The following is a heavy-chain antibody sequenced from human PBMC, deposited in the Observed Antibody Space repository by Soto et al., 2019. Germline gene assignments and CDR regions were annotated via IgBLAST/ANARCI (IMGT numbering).Heavy chain of an antibody. J-gene: IGHJ5*02. V-gene: IGHV1-2*02. CDR3: ARDGGHSSYGVDP. D-gene: IGHD5-18*01. CDR2: INPNSGGT. Sequence: QEQLVQSGAEVKKPGSSVKVSCKASGGIFSSYAISWVRQAPGQGLEWMGGINPNSGGTNYAQKFQGRVTMTRDTSISTAYMELSRLRSDDTAVYYCARDGGHSSYGVDPWGQGTLVTVSS. CDR1: GGIFSSYA.